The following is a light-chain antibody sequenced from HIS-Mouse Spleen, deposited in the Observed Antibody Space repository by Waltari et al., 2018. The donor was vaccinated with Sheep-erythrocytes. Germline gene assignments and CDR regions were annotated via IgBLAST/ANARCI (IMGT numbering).Light chain of an antibody. V-gene: IGKV3-11*01. CDR3: QQRSNWYT. J-gene: IGKJ2*01. CDR2: DAS. Sequence: EIVLTQSPATLSLSPGERATLSCRASQGVSSYLAWYQQEPGQAPRLLVYDASNRATGIPARFSGSGSGTDCTLTISSLEPEDFAVYYWQQRSNWYTFGQGTKLEIK. CDR1: QGVSSY.